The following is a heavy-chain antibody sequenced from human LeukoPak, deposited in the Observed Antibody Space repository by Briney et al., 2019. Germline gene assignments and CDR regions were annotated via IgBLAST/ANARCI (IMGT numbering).Heavy chain of an antibody. Sequence: SETLSLTCTVSGGSINSRSYYWGWIRQPPGKGLEWIGSIYYSGSTYHNPSLKSRVTISVDTSKNQLSLKLSSVTAADTAVYYCAFRRDGYKGGNWFDPGAREPWSPSPQ. CDR1: GGSINSRSYY. CDR3: AFRRDGYKGGNWFDP. D-gene: IGHD5-24*01. J-gene: IGHJ5*02. CDR2: IYYSGST. V-gene: IGHV4-39*01.